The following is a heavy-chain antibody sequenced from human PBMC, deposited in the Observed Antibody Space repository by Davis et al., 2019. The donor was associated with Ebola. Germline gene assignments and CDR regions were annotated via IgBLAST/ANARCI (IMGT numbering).Heavy chain of an antibody. Sequence: ASVKVSCKASGYTFTSYYMHWVRQAPGQGLEWMGIINPSGGRTTFAPKFQGRVTMTRDTSTSTVYMELGRLRSEDAAVYYCARSRTYSSSSGLNWFDPWGQGTLVTVSS. CDR2: INPSGGRT. CDR1: GYTFTSYY. J-gene: IGHJ5*02. CDR3: ARSRTYSSSSGLNWFDP. D-gene: IGHD6-6*01. V-gene: IGHV1-46*01.